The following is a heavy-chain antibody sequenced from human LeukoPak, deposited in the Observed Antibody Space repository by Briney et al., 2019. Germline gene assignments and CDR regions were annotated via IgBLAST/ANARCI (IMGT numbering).Heavy chain of an antibody. CDR1: GFTFSSYG. Sequence: GGSLRLSCAASGFTFSSYGMHWVRQAPGKGLEWVAVIWYDGSNKYYADSVKGRFTISRDNSKNTLYLRMNSLRAEDTAVYYRASNYGASVSPFDYWGQGTLVTVSS. CDR3: ASNYGASVSPFDY. J-gene: IGHJ4*02. CDR2: IWYDGSNK. D-gene: IGHD4-17*01. V-gene: IGHV3-33*01.